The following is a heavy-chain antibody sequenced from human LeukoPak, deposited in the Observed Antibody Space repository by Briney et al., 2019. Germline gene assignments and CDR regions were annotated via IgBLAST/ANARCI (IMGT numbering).Heavy chain of an antibody. CDR1: GGSISSYY. J-gene: IGHJ6*03. V-gene: IGHV4-4*07. CDR3: ARLLSLVVPADNSHYYMDV. CDR2: IYTSGST. D-gene: IGHD2-2*01. Sequence: SETLSVTCTVSGGSISSYYWSWIRQPAGKGLEWIGRIYTSGSTNYNPSLKSRVTMSVDTSKSQLSLKLSSVTAADTAVYYCARLLSLVVPADNSHYYMDVWGKGTTVTVSS.